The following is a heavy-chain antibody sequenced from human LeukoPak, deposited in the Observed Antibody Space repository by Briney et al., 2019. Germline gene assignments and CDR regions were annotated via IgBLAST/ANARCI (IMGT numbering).Heavy chain of an antibody. CDR1: GYALTELS. V-gene: IGHV1-24*01. CDR2: FDPEDGET. Sequence: ASVKVSCKVSGYALTELSMHWVRQAPGKGLEWMGGFDPEDGETIYAQKFQGRVTMTEDTSTDTAYMELSSLRSEDTAVYYCATERRNGYSLGWFDPWGQGTLVTVSS. J-gene: IGHJ5*02. D-gene: IGHD3-22*01. CDR3: ATERRNGYSLGWFDP.